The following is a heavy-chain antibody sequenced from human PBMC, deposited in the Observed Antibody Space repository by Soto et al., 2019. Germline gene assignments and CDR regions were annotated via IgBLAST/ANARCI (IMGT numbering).Heavy chain of an antibody. D-gene: IGHD6-19*01. CDR3: AREQWGFDS. Sequence: SETLSLTCTVSNGSISTNGHYWTWIRQRPGKGLEWIAYIYYTGNSYYNPSLKSRLTISIDTSKNQFSLTLRSVIAADTAVYYCAREQWGFDSWGQGTLVTVSS. CDR1: NGSISTNGHY. V-gene: IGHV4-31*03. J-gene: IGHJ4*02. CDR2: IYYTGNS.